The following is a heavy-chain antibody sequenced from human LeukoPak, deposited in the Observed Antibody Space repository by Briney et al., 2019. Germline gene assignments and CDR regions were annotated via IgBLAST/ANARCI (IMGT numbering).Heavy chain of an antibody. CDR1: GVSISSYS. D-gene: IGHD6-19*01. CDR3: ARFSSGSYYYFFMVV. J-gene: IGHJ6*03. CDR2: IYYSGRT. V-gene: IGHV4-59*01. Sequence: SETLSLTWTVSGVSISSYSWRWIRQPPGKGLEWVGYIYYSGRTNYNPSLKSRVTISIDTSKNQFSLKLTSVTAADTAVYYCARFSSGSYYYFFMVVWGKGTTVTVSS.